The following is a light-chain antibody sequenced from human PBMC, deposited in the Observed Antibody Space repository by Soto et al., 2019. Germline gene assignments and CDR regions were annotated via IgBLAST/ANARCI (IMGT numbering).Light chain of an antibody. CDR1: SGSVSILSY. J-gene: IGLJ3*02. Sequence: QAVVTQEPSFSVSPGGTVTITCGLTSGSVSILSYHSWYQQTPGQAPRTLIYSTNTRSSGVTDRFSGSILGTKAALTIAGAQAEYDSHYYCAVYLGSGNMVFGGGTKVTVL. CDR2: STN. CDR3: AVYLGSGNMV. V-gene: IGLV8-61*01.